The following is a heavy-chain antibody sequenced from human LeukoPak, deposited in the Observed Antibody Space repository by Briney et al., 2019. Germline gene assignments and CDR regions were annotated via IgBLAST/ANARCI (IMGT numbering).Heavy chain of an antibody. CDR2: IKPDGSEK. Sequence: TGGSLRLSCSASGFIFSNYWMTWVRQAPGKGLEWVANIKPDGSEKHYVDSVKGRFTISRDNAKNSLYLQVNSLRAEDTAVYYCARDSLWSYDILTGHYGGDGYFQHWGQGTLVTVSS. CDR3: ARDSLWSYDILTGHYGGDGYFQH. D-gene: IGHD3-9*01. CDR1: GFIFSNYW. V-gene: IGHV3-7*04. J-gene: IGHJ1*01.